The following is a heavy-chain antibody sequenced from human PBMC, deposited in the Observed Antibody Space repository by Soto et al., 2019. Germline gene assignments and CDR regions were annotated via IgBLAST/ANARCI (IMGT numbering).Heavy chain of an antibody. J-gene: IGHJ6*03. Sequence: SQTLSLTCAISGESVSSNIAAWNWIRLSPSRGLEWLARTYYRSRWYNDYAVSVRSRITVNPDTSKNQFSLQLTSVTPEDTTVYYCAGTTSHQWYYMDVWGKGTTVTVSS. CDR3: AGTTSHQWYYMDV. V-gene: IGHV6-1*01. CDR2: TYYRSRWYN. CDR1: GESVSSNIAA. D-gene: IGHD1-7*01.